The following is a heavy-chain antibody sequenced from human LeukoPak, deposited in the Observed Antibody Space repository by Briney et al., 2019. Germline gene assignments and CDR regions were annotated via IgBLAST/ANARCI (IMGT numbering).Heavy chain of an antibody. CDR3: AKDQNTVATAPFDY. CDR1: GFAFSSYA. CDR2: INSAGST. Sequence: GGSLRLSCAASGFAFSSYAMSWVRQAPGKGLEWGSAINSAGSTYYGDSVRGRFTISRDNSKNVLYLQMNSLRAEDTALYYCAKDQNTVATAPFDYWGQGTLVTVSS. J-gene: IGHJ4*02. V-gene: IGHV3-23*01. D-gene: IGHD4-17*01.